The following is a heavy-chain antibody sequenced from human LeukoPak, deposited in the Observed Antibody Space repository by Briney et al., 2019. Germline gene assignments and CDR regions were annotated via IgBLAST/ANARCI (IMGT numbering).Heavy chain of an antibody. Sequence: PSRNPSWRASGYTFTSYAMHWVRQAPGQRLEWMGWINAGNGNTKYSQKFQGRVTITRDTSASTAYMELSSLRSEDTAVYYCARGGGQVLRYFDWLLPHDYWGQGTLVTVSS. J-gene: IGHJ4*02. CDR1: GYTFTSYA. CDR3: ARGGGQVLRYFDWLLPHDY. V-gene: IGHV1-3*01. CDR2: INAGNGNT. D-gene: IGHD3-9*01.